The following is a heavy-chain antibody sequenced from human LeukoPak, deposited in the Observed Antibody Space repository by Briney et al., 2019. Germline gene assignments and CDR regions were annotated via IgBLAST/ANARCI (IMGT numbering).Heavy chain of an antibody. CDR1: GCTIRSSDYY. V-gene: IGHV4-61*02. CDR3: GRGRPYGDYLEY. Sequence: PSETLSLTCTVSGCTIRSSDYYWCWIRQSAGKGLEWIGRVHANGRTYYNPSLKSRLTLSLDASESQLSLKLSSVAAADTALYYCGRGRPYGDYLEYWGQGARVTVSS. J-gene: IGHJ4*02. CDR2: VHANGRT. D-gene: IGHD4-17*01.